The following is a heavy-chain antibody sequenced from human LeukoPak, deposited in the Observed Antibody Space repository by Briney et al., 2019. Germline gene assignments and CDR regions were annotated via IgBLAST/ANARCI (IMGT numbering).Heavy chain of an antibody. J-gene: IGHJ4*02. CDR1: GYSFTTYW. CDR3: ARYGGSSARFSDY. CDR2: IYPSDSDT. D-gene: IGHD4-23*01. Sequence: GESLKISCKGSGYSFTTYWIGWVRQMPGEGLEWMGTIYPSDSDTKYSPSFRGQVTIPADKSISTAYLQWNSLKASDTAIYYCARYGGSSARFSDYWGQGTLVTVSS. V-gene: IGHV5-51*01.